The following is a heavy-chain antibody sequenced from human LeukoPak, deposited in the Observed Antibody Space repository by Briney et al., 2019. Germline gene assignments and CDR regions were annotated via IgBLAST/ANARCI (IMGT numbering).Heavy chain of an antibody. CDR2: ISYDGSNK. D-gene: IGHD3-10*01. CDR1: GFTFSSYA. CDR3: AREGGFGEFNFDY. V-gene: IGHV3-30-3*01. J-gene: IGHJ4*02. Sequence: GRSLRLSCAASGFTFSSYAMHWVRQAPGRGLEWVAVISYDGSNKYYADSVKGRFTISRDNSKNTLYLQMNSLRAEDTAVYYCAREGGFGEFNFDYWGQGTLVTVSS.